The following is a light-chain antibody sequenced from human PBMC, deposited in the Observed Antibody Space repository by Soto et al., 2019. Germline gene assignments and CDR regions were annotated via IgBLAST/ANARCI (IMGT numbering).Light chain of an antibody. CDR3: QQGNSFPLT. CDR1: QDISHC. V-gene: IGKV1-12*01. Sequence: DIQMTQSPSSVSASVGDRVTITCRASQDISHCLAWFQQIPGEAPRLLIYTASSLHSGVPSRFIGSGSGTDFTLTISSLQPEDFATYYCQQGNSFPLTFGGGTRVEI. CDR2: TAS. J-gene: IGKJ4*01.